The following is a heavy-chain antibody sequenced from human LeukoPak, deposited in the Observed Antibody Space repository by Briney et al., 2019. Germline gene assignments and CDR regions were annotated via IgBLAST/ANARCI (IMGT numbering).Heavy chain of an antibody. CDR1: GGSISSYY. J-gene: IGHJ3*02. Sequence: PSETLSLTCTVSGGSISSYYWSWIRQPPGKGLEWVANIKQDGSDKYYVDFVKGRFTISRDNAKNSLYLQMNSLRAEDTAVYYCARVGYWYDSRGYYLPLVIDIWGQGTMVTVSS. CDR2: IKQDGSDK. V-gene: IGHV3-7*01. D-gene: IGHD3-22*01. CDR3: ARVGYWYDSRGYYLPLVIDI.